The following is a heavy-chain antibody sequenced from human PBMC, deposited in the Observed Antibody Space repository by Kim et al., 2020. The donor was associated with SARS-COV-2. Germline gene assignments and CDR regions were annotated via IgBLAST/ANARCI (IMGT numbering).Heavy chain of an antibody. D-gene: IGHD5-12*01. J-gene: IGHJ5*02. CDR3: ARDSGIVATINWFDP. V-gene: IGHV4-39*07. CDR2: IYYSGST. CDR1: GGSISSSSYY. Sequence: SETLSLTCTVSGGSISSSSYYWGWIRQPPGKGLEWIGSIYYSGSTYYNPSLKSRVTISVDTSKNQFSLKLSSVTAADTAVYYCARDSGIVATINWFDPWGQGTLVTVSS.